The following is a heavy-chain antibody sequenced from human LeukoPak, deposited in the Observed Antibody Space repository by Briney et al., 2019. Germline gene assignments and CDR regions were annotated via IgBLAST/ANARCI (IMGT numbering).Heavy chain of an antibody. CDR2: IYYSGST. V-gene: IGHV4-30-4*08. CDR1: GGSISSGDYY. D-gene: IGHD7-27*01. CDR3: ARAWGSGAFDI. Sequence: PSQTLSLTCTVSGGSISSGDYYWSWIRQPPGKDLEWIGYIYYSGSTYYNPSLKSRVTISVDTSKNQFSLKLSSVTAADTAVYYCARAWGSGAFDIWGQGTMVTVSS. J-gene: IGHJ3*02.